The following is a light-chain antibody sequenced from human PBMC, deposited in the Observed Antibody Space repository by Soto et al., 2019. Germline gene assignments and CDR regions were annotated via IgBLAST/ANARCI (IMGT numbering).Light chain of an antibody. V-gene: IGKV1-39*01. CDR3: QQYHYWWT. CDR1: QSISSY. Sequence: DIQMTQSPSSLSASVGDRVTITCRASQSISSYLNWYQQKPGKAPKLLIYAASSLQSVVPSRFSGSGSGTDFTLTISSLQSEDFAVYYCQQYHYWWTFGQGTKVEIK. CDR2: AAS. J-gene: IGKJ1*01.